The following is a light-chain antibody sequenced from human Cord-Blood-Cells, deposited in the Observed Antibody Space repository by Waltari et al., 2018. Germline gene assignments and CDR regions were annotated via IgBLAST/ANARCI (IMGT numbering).Light chain of an antibody. V-gene: IGLV2-8*01. CDR2: EVS. CDR1: SSDVGGYNY. CDR3: SSYAGSNKV. Sequence: QSALTQPPSASGSPGQSVTISCTGTSSDVGGYNYVSWYQQHPGKAPKLMIYEVSKRPSGVPDRFSGSKSGNTASLTVSGLQAEVEADYYCSSYAGSNKVFGGGTKLTVL. J-gene: IGLJ3*02.